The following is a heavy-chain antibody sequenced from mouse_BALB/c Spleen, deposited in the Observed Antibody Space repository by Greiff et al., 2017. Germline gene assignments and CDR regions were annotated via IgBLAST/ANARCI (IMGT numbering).Heavy chain of an antibody. CDR3: ARGAIAYAMDY. Sequence: QVQLKQPGAELVKPGPSVSLSCPASGYTFTSYWLHWVKQRPGQGLEWIGEINPSNGRTNYNEKFKSQATLTVDKSSSTAYMQLSSLTSEDSAVYYCARGAIAYAMDYWGQGTLVTVSS. CDR2: INPSNGRT. J-gene: IGHJ4*01. CDR1: GYTFTSYW. V-gene: IGHV1S81*02.